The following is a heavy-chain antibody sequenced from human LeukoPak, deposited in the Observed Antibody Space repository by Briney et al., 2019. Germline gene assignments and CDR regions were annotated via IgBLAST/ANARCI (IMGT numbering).Heavy chain of an antibody. CDR2: INAGNGNT. CDR1: GYTFTSYA. CDR3: ARGQDYYYYMDV. J-gene: IGHJ6*03. Sequence: ASVKVSCKASGYTFTSYAIHWVRQAPGQRLEWMGWINAGNGNTKSSQKFQDRVTITRDTSASTAYMELSSLRSDDTAVYYCARGQDYYYYMDVWGKGTTVTVSS. V-gene: IGHV1-3*01.